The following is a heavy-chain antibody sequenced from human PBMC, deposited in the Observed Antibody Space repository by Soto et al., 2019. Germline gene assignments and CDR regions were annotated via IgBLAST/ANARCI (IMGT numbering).Heavy chain of an antibody. CDR2: ISGSGGST. Sequence: GESLKISCAASGFTFSSYAMSWVRQAPGKGLEWVSAISGSGGSTYYADSVKGRFTISRDNSKNTLYLQMNSLRAEDTAVYYCAKADFWSGYFDYWGQGTLVTVSS. D-gene: IGHD3-3*01. V-gene: IGHV3-23*01. CDR3: AKADFWSGYFDY. J-gene: IGHJ4*02. CDR1: GFTFSSYA.